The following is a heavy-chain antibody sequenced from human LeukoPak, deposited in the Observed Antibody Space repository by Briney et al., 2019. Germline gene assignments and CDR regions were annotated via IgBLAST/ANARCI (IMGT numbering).Heavy chain of an antibody. CDR3: ARDQDYYGSGSYGPDH. CDR2: IYHSGST. V-gene: IGHV4-38-2*02. J-gene: IGHJ4*02. D-gene: IGHD3-10*01. CDR1: GYSITTGYY. Sequence: SETLSLTCTVFGYSITTGYYWGWIRQPPGKGLEWIGSIYHSGSTFYNPSLKGRVTISVDTSKNQFSLKLSSVTAADTAIYYCARDQDYYGSGSYGPDHWGQGTQVTVSS.